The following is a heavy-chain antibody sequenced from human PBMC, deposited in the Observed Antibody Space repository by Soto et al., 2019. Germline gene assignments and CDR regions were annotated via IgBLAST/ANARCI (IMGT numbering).Heavy chain of an antibody. CDR2: IYPGDSDT. V-gene: IGHV5-51*01. J-gene: IGHJ6*02. CDR1: GYSFTSYW. CDR3: ARPHYGDYRDYGMDV. Sequence: GESLKIPCKGSGYSFTSYWIGWVRQMPGKGLEWMGIIYPGDSDTRYSPSFQGQVTISADKSISTAYLQWSSLKASDTAMYYCARPHYGDYRDYGMDVWGQGTTVTVSS. D-gene: IGHD4-17*01.